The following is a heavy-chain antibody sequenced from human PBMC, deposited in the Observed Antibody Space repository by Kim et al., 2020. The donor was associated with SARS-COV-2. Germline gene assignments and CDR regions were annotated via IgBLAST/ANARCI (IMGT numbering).Heavy chain of an antibody. CDR2: INSDGRYT. J-gene: IGHJ4*02. D-gene: IGHD3-10*01. V-gene: IGHV3-74*01. Sequence: RGSLRLSCTASGFTFSDYWMHWVRQAPGKGLVWVSRINSDGRYTNGADFVKGRFTISRDNAKNTLYLQMHSLRAEDTAVYFCARVAIRGVIASFEDWGQGTLVTVSS. CDR3: ARVAIRGVIASFED. CDR1: GFTFSDYW.